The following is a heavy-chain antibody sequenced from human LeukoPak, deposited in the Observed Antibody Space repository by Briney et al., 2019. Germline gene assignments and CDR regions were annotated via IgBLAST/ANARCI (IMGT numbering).Heavy chain of an antibody. J-gene: IGHJ4*02. D-gene: IGHD3-22*01. CDR3: AKAPDYYDSSGFDY. CDR2: ISGSGGST. V-gene: IGHV3-23*01. CDR1: GFIFSTYA. Sequence: GGSLRLSCAASGFIFSTYAMSWVRQAPGKGLEWVSAISGSGGSTYHADSVKGRFTISRDNSKNTLYLQMNSLRAEDTAVYYCAKAPDYYDSSGFDYWGQGTLVTVSS.